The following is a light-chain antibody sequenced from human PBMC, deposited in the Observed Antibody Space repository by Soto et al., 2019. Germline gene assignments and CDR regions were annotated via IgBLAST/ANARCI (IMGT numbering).Light chain of an antibody. Sequence: DIEMTQSPDSLAVSLGERATIECKSSQCLLFFSNSEDHLAKYQHTPGQPPRLPIDGASARESVVPYRFSGSWSGTDFTLTISSLQAEDVAVYYCQQYYTTPQRTLGQMAKL. CDR1: QCLLFFSNSEDH. J-gene: IGKJ1*01. CDR3: QQYYTTPQRT. CDR2: GAS. V-gene: IGKV4-1*01.